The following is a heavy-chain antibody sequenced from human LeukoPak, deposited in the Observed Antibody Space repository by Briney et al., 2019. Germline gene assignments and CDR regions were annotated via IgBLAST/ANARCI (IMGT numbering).Heavy chain of an antibody. V-gene: IGHV4-4*07. CDR1: GGSISSYY. J-gene: IGHJ4*02. CDR2: IYTSGST. CDR3: ARENSGSYREFDY. Sequence: SETLSLTCTVSGGSISSYYWSWIRQPAGKGLEWIGRIYTSGSTNYNASPKSRVSMSVDTSKNQFSLKLSSVTAADTAVFYCARENSGSYREFDYWGQGALVTVSS. D-gene: IGHD1-26*01.